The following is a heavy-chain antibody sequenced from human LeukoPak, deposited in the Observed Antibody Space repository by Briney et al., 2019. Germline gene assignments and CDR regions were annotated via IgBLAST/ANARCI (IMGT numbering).Heavy chain of an antibody. CDR2: ISSSSGFT. Sequence: GGSLRLSCAASGFTFSDYYMSWIRQVPGKGLEWLSYISSSSGFTDYADSVKGRFTISRDNAKNSLYLQMDSLRAEDTAVYYCARDAASSWYGGDFYYGMDAWGQGTTVTVSS. V-gene: IGHV3-11*05. J-gene: IGHJ6*02. D-gene: IGHD6-13*01. CDR3: ARDAASSWYGGDFYYGMDA. CDR1: GFTFSDYY.